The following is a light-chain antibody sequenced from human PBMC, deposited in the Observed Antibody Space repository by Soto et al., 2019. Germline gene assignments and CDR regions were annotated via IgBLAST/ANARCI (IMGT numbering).Light chain of an antibody. CDR3: AAWDDSLNGSYV. J-gene: IGLJ1*01. CDR1: SSNIGSNT. Sequence: SVLPQPPSAYGTPGQRVTLSLSGSSSNIGSNTVNWYQQLPGTAPKLLIYSNNQRPSGVPDRFSGSKSGTSASLAISGLQSEDEADYYCAAWDDSLNGSYVFGTGTKVTVL. V-gene: IGLV1-44*01. CDR2: SNN.